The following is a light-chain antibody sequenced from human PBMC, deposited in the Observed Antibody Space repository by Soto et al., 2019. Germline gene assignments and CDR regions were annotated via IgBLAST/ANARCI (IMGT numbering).Light chain of an antibody. V-gene: IGLV2-14*01. CDR3: SSYTSSSTRV. CDR2: DVS. J-gene: IGLJ3*02. CDR1: SSDVGGYNY. Sequence: QSALTQPASVSGSPGQSITISCTGTSSDVGGYNYVSWYQQHPGKAPKLMIYDVSNRPSGVSNRFSGSKSGNTASLTISGXXXXXXAXYYCSSYTSSSTRVFGGGTKLTVL.